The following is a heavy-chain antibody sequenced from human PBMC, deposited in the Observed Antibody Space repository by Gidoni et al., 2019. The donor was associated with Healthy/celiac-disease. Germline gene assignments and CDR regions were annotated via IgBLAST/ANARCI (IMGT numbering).Heavy chain of an antibody. D-gene: IGHD6-13*01. Sequence: QVQLVQSGAEVKKPGASVKVSCKVSGYTHNELSMHWVRQAPGKGLEWMGGFDPEDGETIYAQKFQGRVTMTEDTSTDTAYMELSSLRSEDTAVYYCANIAAAPNKYNFDYWGQGTLVTVSS. CDR2: FDPEDGET. J-gene: IGHJ4*02. CDR1: GYTHNELS. V-gene: IGHV1-24*01. CDR3: ANIAAAPNKYNFDY.